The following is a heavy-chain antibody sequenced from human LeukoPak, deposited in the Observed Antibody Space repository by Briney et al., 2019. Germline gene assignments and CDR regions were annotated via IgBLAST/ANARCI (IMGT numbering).Heavy chain of an antibody. J-gene: IGHJ4*02. CDR3: ARLGGSSADLDY. D-gene: IGHD6-13*01. Sequence: GGSLRLSCAASGFTFSSYGMHWVRQAPGKGLEWVAGICYDGGNKYYADSVKGRFTISRDNSKNTLYLQMNSLRAEDTAVYYCARLGGSSADLDYWGQGTLVTASS. CDR1: GFTFSSYG. CDR2: ICYDGGNK. V-gene: IGHV3-33*01.